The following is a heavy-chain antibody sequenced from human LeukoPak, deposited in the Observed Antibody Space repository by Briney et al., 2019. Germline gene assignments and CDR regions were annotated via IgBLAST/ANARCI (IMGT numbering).Heavy chain of an antibody. V-gene: IGHV4-30-4*01. CDR1: GDAITSGDDY. Sequence: SQTLSLTCSASGDAITSGDDYWNWIRQSPGKGLQWIGYIFFTGSTYYNPSLGSRFTISLDAPKNQFSLRLNSVTAADTAVYYCARGDYTVLAGSPFDLWGRGTLVTVSS. J-gene: IGHJ4*02. D-gene: IGHD6-19*01. CDR3: ARGDYTVLAGSPFDL. CDR2: IFFTGST.